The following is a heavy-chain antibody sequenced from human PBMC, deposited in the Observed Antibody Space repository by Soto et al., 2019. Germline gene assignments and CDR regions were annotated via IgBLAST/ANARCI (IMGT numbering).Heavy chain of an antibody. CDR2: IIPIFGTT. J-gene: IGHJ4*02. CDR1: GGTFSTYA. D-gene: IGHD1-26*01. CDR3: ARGVGAYYFDY. V-gene: IGHV1-69*01. Sequence: QLQLVQSGAEVTKPGSSVKVSCKASGGTFSTYAITWVRQAPGQGLEWLGGIIPIFGTTDYARKFQGRVTIPAVESTSTVFIELSSLTSEDTAVYYCARGVGAYYFDYWGQGTLVTVSS.